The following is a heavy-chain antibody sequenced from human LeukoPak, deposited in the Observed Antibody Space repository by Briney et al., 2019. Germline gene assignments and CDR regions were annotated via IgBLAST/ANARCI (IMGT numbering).Heavy chain of an antibody. CDR1: GYTFTGYY. Sequence: ASVKVSCKASGYTFTGYYMHWVRQAPGQGLEWMGWINPNSGGTNYAQKFQGRVTMTRDTSISTAYMELSRLRSDDTAVYYCARTPNQRLYKEGSYYYYGMDVWGQGTTVTVSS. D-gene: IGHD2-2*02. V-gene: IGHV1-2*02. CDR2: INPNSGGT. CDR3: ARTPNQRLYKEGSYYYYGMDV. J-gene: IGHJ6*02.